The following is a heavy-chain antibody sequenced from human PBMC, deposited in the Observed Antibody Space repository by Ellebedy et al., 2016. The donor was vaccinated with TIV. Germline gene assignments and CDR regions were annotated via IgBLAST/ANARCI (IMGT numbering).Heavy chain of an antibody. D-gene: IGHD3-16*01. V-gene: IGHV3-11*01. J-gene: IGHJ4*02. CDR1: GFTFADYS. CDR2: ITPGGRSE. Sequence: GESLKISXAASGFTFADYSVSWLRQAPGKGLEWVSHITPGGRSEFFAASMKGRFTVSRDDAKNSVFLQMNSLRAEDTAVYFCAGGPDDASSFFFDIWGRGTLVTVSS. CDR3: AGGPDDASSFFFDI.